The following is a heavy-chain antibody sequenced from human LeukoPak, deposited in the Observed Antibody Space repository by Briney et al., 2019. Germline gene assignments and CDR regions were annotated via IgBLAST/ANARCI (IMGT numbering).Heavy chain of an antibody. CDR2: IYSGGNT. Sequence: GGSLRLSCTVSGFTVSSNSMSWVRQAPGKGLEWVSFIYSGGNTHYSDSVKGRFTISRDNSKNTLYLQMNSLRADDTAVYYCARRAGEYSHPYDWGQGTLVTVSS. V-gene: IGHV3-53*01. CDR1: GFTVSSNS. D-gene: IGHD4-17*01. CDR3: ARRAGEYSHPYD. J-gene: IGHJ4*02.